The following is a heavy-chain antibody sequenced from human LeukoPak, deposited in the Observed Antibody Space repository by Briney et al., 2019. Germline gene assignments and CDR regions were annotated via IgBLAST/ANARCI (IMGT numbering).Heavy chain of an antibody. CDR2: ISAYNGNT. D-gene: IGHD2-15*01. CDR3: ARENHCSGGSCYWWFDP. Sequence: ASVKVSCKASGYTFTSYGISWVRQAPGQGLEWMGWISAYNGNTNYAQKLQGRVTMTTDTSTSTAYMELSSLRSEDTAVYYCARENHCSGGSCYWWFDPWGQGTLVTVSS. J-gene: IGHJ5*02. V-gene: IGHV1-18*01. CDR1: GYTFTSYG.